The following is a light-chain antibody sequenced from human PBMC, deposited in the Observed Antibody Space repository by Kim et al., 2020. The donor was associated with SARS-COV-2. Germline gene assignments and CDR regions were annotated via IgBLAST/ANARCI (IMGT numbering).Light chain of an antibody. CDR3: LQALHTPLT. CDR1: QSLLHSNGYNF. Sequence: DIVLTQSPLSLPVTPGEPASISCRSSQSLLHSNGYNFLNWYLQKPGQSPQLLISLGSDRASGVPDRISGSGSGTDFTLKISRVGAEDVGVYYCLQALHTPLTFGGGTKVDIK. V-gene: IGKV2-28*01. CDR2: LGS. J-gene: IGKJ4*01.